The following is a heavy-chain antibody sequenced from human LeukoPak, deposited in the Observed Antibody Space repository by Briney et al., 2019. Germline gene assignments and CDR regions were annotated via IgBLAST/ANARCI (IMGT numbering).Heavy chain of an antibody. CDR1: GFTFSSYA. CDR3: AKETLRRYCTNGVCYVCFDC. CDR2: ISGSGGST. J-gene: IGHJ4*02. D-gene: IGHD2-8*01. V-gene: IGHV3-23*01. Sequence: GGSLRLSCAASGFTFSSYAMSWVRQAPGKGLELVSAISGSGGSTYYADYVEGRFTISRDNSKNTLYMQLNSLRAEDTAVYYCAKETLRRYCTNGVCYVCFDCWGQGTLVTVSS.